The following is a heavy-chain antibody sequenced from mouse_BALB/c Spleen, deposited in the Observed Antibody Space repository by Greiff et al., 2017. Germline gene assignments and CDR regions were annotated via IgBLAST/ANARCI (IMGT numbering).Heavy chain of an antibody. V-gene: IGHV5-6-5*01. Sequence: EVQRVESGGGLVKPGGSLKLSCAASGFTFSSYAMSWVRQTPEKRLEWVASISSGGSTYYPDSVKGRFTISRDNARNILYLQMSSLRSEDTAMYYCARGDYYGSSFDYYAMDYWVQGTSVTVSS. D-gene: IGHD1-1*01. CDR3: ARGDYYGSSFDYYAMDY. CDR1: GFTFSSYA. J-gene: IGHJ4*01. CDR2: ISSGGST.